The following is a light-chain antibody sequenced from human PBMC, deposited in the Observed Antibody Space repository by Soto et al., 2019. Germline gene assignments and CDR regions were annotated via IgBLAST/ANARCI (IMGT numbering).Light chain of an antibody. CDR3: SSYTNINTRACV. CDR2: EVT. CDR1: SGDIGSYNR. J-gene: IGLJ1*01. Sequence: QSDLTQPASVSCSPGQSITISCTGTSGDIGSYNRVSLYQQHPGKAPKLIIYEVTDRPSGVSNRFSGSKSGNTASLTISGLQAEDEAEYYCSSYTNINTRACVFGTGTKVTVL. V-gene: IGLV2-14*01.